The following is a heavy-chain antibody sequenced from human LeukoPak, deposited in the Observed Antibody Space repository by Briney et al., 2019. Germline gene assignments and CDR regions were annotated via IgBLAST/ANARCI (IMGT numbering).Heavy chain of an antibody. V-gene: IGHV4-59*01. CDR3: ARGPVTTGSFDY. CDR1: GGSISSYY. D-gene: IGHD4-17*01. J-gene: IGHJ4*02. CDR2: IYYSGST. Sequence: SSETLSLTCTVSGGSISSYYWSWIRQPPGKGLEWIGYIYYSGSTNYNPSLKSRVTISVDTSKNQFSLKLSSVTAADTAVYYCARGPVTTGSFDYWGQGTLVTVSS.